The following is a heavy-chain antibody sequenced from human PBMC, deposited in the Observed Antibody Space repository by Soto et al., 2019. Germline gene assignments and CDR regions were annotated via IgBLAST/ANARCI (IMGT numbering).Heavy chain of an antibody. J-gene: IGHJ4*02. D-gene: IGHD6-19*01. V-gene: IGHV1-3*01. CDR3: ARGKVPGIAVAGTPFDY. CDR1: GYTFTSYG. CDR2: INAGNGNT. Sequence: GASVKVSCKASGYTFTSYGIHWVRQAPGQRLEWMGWINAGNGNTKYSQKFQGRVTITRDTSASTAYMELSSLRSEDTAVYYCARGKVPGIAVAGTPFDYWGQGTLVTVCS.